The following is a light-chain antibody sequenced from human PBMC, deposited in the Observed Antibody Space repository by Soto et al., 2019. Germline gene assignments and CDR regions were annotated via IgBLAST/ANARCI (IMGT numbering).Light chain of an antibody. CDR2: GAS. Sequence: EMQMTQSPSSLSASVGDRVTITCRASQGISNNLAWYQQKPGKVPKLLIYGASTLQSGVPSRLSGSGSGTDFTLIINSLQPEDVATYYCQKYDSAPWTFGQGTKVEI. CDR3: QKYDSAPWT. V-gene: IGKV1-27*01. CDR1: QGISNN. J-gene: IGKJ1*01.